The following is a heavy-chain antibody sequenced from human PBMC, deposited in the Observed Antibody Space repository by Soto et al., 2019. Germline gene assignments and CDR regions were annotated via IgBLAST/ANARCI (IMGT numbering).Heavy chain of an antibody. CDR1: GFTFSSYA. CDR2: ISGSGGLT. J-gene: IGHJ4*02. D-gene: IGHD2-2*01. V-gene: IGHV3-23*01. CDR3: AKPNLFCSSTSCYDY. Sequence: GGSLRLLCVASGFTFSSYAMSWVRQAPGKGLEWVSVISGSGGLTNYADSVKGRFSISRDNSKNTLYLQMNSLRAEDTAVYYCAKPNLFCSSTSCYDYWGQGTLVTVSS.